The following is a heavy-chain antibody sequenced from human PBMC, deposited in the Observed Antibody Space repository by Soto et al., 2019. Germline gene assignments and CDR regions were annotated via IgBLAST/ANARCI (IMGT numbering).Heavy chain of an antibody. CDR3: ARVEELWFGEESNWFDP. CDR2: IYYSGST. CDR1: GGSISSGDYY. D-gene: IGHD3-10*01. Sequence: QVQLQESGPGLVKPSQTLSLTCTVSGGSISSGDYYWSWIRQPPGKGLEWIGYIYYSGSTYYNPSLKSRVTISVDTSQKQFSLKPSSVTAADTAVYYCARVEELWFGEESNWFDPWGQGTLVTVSS. V-gene: IGHV4-30-4*01. J-gene: IGHJ5*02.